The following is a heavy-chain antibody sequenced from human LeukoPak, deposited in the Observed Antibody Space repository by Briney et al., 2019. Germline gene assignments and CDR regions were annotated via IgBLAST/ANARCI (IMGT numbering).Heavy chain of an antibody. V-gene: IGHV3-43*01. CDR3: TKGEDAYNLNFHH. Sequence: GGSLRLSCAASGFTFDDYMLHWVRQAPGKGLEWVSLISWDGGTTNYADSVKGRFTISRDNTKNSLFLQMNSLRTEDTALYYCTKGEDAYNLNFHHWGQGTLVTVSS. CDR1: GFTFDDYM. D-gene: IGHD5-24*01. J-gene: IGHJ4*02. CDR2: ISWDGGTT.